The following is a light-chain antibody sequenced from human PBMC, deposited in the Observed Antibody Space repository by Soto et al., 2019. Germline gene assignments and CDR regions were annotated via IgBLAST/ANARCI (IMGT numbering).Light chain of an antibody. V-gene: IGKV3-20*01. J-gene: IGKJ4*01. CDR3: QQYGDSPT. CDR2: GAS. CDR1: QTVSSSY. Sequence: IVLTQSPGTLSLSPGERATLSCRASQTVSSSYLAWYQQRPGQAPRLLIYGASSRATGIPDRFSGSGSGTDFTLTISRLEPEDFAVYYCQQYGDSPTFGGGTKVDIK.